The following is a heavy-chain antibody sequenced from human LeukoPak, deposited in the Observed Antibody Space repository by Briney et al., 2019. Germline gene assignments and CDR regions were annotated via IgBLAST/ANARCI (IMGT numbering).Heavy chain of an antibody. J-gene: IGHJ3*02. V-gene: IGHV1-18*04. CDR2: ISAYNGNT. D-gene: IGHD2-2*01. CDR3: ARDLFQVVPAAMGLGAFDI. Sequence: GASAKVSCKASGYTSTSYGISWVRQAPGQGLEWMGWISAYNGNTNYAQKLQGRVTMTTDTSTSTAYMELRSLRSDDTAVYYCARDLFQVVPAAMGLGAFDIWGQGTMVTVSS. CDR1: GYTSTSYG.